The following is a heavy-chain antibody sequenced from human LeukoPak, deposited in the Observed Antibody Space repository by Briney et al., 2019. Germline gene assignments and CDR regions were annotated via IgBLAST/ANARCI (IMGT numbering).Heavy chain of an antibody. Sequence: PGGALLLAFSAHLFTLISYPMGSGRQTPGKGLEWDSAFSGSGRRSSYATSFTGRFTISRDNTKNTLYLKMYSLRAEDRSVYYCVNLIYCSSTSGAVEDYWGQGTLVTVSS. CDR3: VNLIYCSSTSGAVEDY. CDR2: FSGSGRRS. V-gene: IGHV3-23*01. CDR1: LFTLISYP. D-gene: IGHD2-2*01. J-gene: IGHJ4*02.